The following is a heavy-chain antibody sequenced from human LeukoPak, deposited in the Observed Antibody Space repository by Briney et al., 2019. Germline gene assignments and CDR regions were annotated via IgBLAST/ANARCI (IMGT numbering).Heavy chain of an antibody. CDR3: AKNDYGDYYYGMDV. V-gene: IGHV3-9*01. CDR2: ISWNSGSI. D-gene: IGHD4-17*01. Sequence: GRSLRLSCAASGFTFDDYAMHWVRQAPGKGLEWVSGISWNSGSIGYADSVKGRFTISRDNSKNTLYLQMNSLRAEDTAVYYCAKNDYGDYYYGMDVWGQGTTVTVSS. CDR1: GFTFDDYA. J-gene: IGHJ6*02.